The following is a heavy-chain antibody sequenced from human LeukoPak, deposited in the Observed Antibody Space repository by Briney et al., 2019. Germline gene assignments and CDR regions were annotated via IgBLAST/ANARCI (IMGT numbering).Heavy chain of an antibody. V-gene: IGHV3-48*03. D-gene: IGHD2/OR15-2a*01. J-gene: IGHJ5*02. CDR1: GFTFSSYE. CDR3: AKVVYGFRFDP. Sequence: GGSLRLSCAASGFTFSSYEMNWVRQAPEKGLEWVSYISSSGSTIYYADSVKGRFTISRDNAKNSLYLQMNSLRAEDTAVYYCAKVVYGFRFDPWGQGTLVTVSS. CDR2: ISSSGSTI.